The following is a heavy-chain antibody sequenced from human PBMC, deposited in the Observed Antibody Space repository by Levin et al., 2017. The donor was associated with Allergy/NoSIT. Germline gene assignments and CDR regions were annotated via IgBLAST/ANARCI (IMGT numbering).Heavy chain of an antibody. CDR1: GYTFTNYG. CDR3: AREFAIEAVPTSMGYGLDV. Sequence: ASVKVSCRASGYTFTNYGISWMRQAPGQGLEWMGWISGHNGNTNYAQKHQGRVTMTTDKSTATAYMELRSLQFDDTAVYYCAREFAIEAVPTSMGYGLDVWGQGTTVTVSS. D-gene: IGHD6-19*01. V-gene: IGHV1-18*01. CDR2: ISGHNGNT. J-gene: IGHJ6*02.